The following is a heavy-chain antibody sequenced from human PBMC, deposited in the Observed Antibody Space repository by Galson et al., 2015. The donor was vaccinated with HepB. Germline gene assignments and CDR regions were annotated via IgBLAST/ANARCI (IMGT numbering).Heavy chain of an antibody. Sequence: QSGAEVKKPGESLKISCTGSGYSFTNYWIGWVRQKPGKGLEWMGIIYSDDSDAKYSPSFKGLVTISADKSISTAYLQWGSLKASDTAMYYCARHKGSGWSELERPFDFWGQGTLVTVS. D-gene: IGHD6-19*01. CDR1: GYSFTNYW. CDR2: IYSDDSDA. J-gene: IGHJ4*02. CDR3: ARHKGSGWSELERPFDF. V-gene: IGHV5-51*01.